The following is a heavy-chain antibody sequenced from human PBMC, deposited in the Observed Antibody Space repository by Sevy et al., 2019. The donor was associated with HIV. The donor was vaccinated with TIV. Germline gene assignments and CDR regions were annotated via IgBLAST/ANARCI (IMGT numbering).Heavy chain of an antibody. CDR3: AREGCTKPHDY. Sequence: GGSLILSCVASGFNFNIYSFSWVRQAPGKGLEWVSTLSFGCGRINYADSVQGRFTISRDDSKKTLYLEMHSLRVEDTAVYYCAREGCTKPHDYWGQGTLVTVSS. D-gene: IGHD2-8*01. CDR2: LSFGCGRI. J-gene: IGHJ4*02. V-gene: IGHV3-23*01. CDR1: GFNFNIYS.